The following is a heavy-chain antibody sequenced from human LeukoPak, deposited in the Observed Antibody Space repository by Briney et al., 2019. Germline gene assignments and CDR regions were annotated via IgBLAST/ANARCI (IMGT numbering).Heavy chain of an antibody. CDR1: GYSFSGYY. V-gene: IGHV1-2*02. D-gene: IGHD2-2*01. CDR2: INPNSSGT. J-gene: IGHJ5*02. CDR3: AREGCSSTSCYIIGDDNWFDP. Sequence: ASVKVSCKASGYSFSGYYIHWVRQAPGQGLEWMGWINPNSSGTNYAQKFQDRVTMTRDTSISTGYMELSSLRSDDTAVYYCAREGCSSTSCYIIGDDNWFDPWGQGTLVTVSS.